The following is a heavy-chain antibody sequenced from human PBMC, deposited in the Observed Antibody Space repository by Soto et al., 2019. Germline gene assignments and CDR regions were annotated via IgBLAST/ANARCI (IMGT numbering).Heavy chain of an antibody. CDR3: ANRNRRGDSGWFYFDY. Sequence: EVQLLESGGGLVQPGGSLRLSCAASGFTFSSYAMSWVRQAPGKGLEWVAGISGSGGSTYYADSVKGRFTVSRDNSKNTLCLQMSSLRAEDRAAYYGANRNRRGDSGWFYFDYWGQGTLVTVSS. V-gene: IGHV3-23*01. CDR2: ISGSGGST. J-gene: IGHJ4*02. D-gene: IGHD6-19*01. CDR1: GFTFSSYA.